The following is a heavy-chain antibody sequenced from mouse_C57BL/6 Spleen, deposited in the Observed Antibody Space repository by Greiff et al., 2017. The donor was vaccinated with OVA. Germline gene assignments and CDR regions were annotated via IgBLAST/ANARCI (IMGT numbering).Heavy chain of an antibody. V-gene: IGHV1-22*01. CDR2: INPNNGGT. CDR3: AREELGRWAWFAY. Sequence: VQLQQSGPELVKPGASVKMSCKASGYTFPDYNMHWVKQSHGKSLEWIGYINPNNGGTSYNQKFKGKATLTVNKSSSTAYMELRSLTSEDSAVYYCAREELGRWAWFAYWGQGTLVTVSA. J-gene: IGHJ3*01. D-gene: IGHD4-1*01. CDR1: GYTFPDYN.